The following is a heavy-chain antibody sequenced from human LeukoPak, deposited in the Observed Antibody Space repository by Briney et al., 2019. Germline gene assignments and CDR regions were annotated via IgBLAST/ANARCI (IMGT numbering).Heavy chain of an antibody. CDR1: GDSISSSSYY. CDR2: IYYSGST. J-gene: IGHJ4*02. D-gene: IGHD3-22*01. CDR3: ARHLTSSGYFYPDY. Sequence: SETLSLTCTVSGDSISSSSYYWGWIRQPPGTGLEWIGSIYYSGSTYYNPSLKSRVTISVDTSKNQFSLKLSSVTAADTAVYYCARHLTSSGYFYPDYWGQGTLVTVSS. V-gene: IGHV4-39*01.